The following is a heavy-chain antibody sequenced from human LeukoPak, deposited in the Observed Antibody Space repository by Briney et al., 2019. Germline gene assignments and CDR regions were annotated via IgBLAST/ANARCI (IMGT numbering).Heavy chain of an antibody. Sequence: PGGSLRLSCAASGFTFSSYWMHWVRQAAGKGLVWVSRINTDGSSTTYADSVKGRFTISRDNAKNTLYLQMNSLRAEDTAVYYCARGSEMATIIDYWGQGTLVTVSS. D-gene: IGHD5-24*01. J-gene: IGHJ4*02. CDR1: GFTFSSYW. CDR2: INTDGSST. V-gene: IGHV3-74*01. CDR3: ARGSEMATIIDY.